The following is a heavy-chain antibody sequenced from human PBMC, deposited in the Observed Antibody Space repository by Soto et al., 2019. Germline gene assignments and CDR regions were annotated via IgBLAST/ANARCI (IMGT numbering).Heavy chain of an antibody. V-gene: IGHV4-31*03. CDR1: GGSITSGGSF. CDR3: ARVHVMVVAGSTFDY. D-gene: IGHD6-19*01. Sequence: SETLSLTCTVSGGSITSGGSFWSWIRQHPGKGPEWIAFIGYSGATSYNPSLASRVTISADTYKSQFSLNLRSVTAADTAVYYCARVHVMVVAGSTFDYWGHGTLVT. CDR2: IGYSGAT. J-gene: IGHJ4*01.